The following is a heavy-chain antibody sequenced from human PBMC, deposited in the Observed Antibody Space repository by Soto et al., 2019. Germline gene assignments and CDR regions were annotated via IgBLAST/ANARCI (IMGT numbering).Heavy chain of an antibody. CDR2: ISYDGSNE. D-gene: IGHD6-19*01. CDR1: GFTFYFYG. Sequence: QVQLVESGGGVVQPGRSLSLSCAASGFTFYFYGVHWVRQAPGKGLGWVAVISYDGSNEYYADSVKGRFTISRDNSKNTLYLQMNSLRAEDTAVYYCAKSVAAPIGGYYYYMDVWGKGTTVTVSS. J-gene: IGHJ6*03. V-gene: IGHV3-30*18. CDR3: AKSVAAPIGGYYYYMDV.